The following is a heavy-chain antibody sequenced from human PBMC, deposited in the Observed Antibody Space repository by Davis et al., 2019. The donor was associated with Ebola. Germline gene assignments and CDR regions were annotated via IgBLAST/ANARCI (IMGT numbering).Heavy chain of an antibody. D-gene: IGHD6-6*01. CDR2: ISSSSSYI. CDR1: GFTFSSYS. J-gene: IGHJ4*02. V-gene: IGHV3-21*04. CDR3: AKEQSSGSSIAALFDY. Sequence: GESLKISCAASGFTFSSYSMNWVRQAPGKGLEWVSSISSSSSYIYYADSVKGRFTISRDNAKNSLYLQMNSLRAEGTAVYYCAKEQSSGSSIAALFDYWGQGALVTVSS.